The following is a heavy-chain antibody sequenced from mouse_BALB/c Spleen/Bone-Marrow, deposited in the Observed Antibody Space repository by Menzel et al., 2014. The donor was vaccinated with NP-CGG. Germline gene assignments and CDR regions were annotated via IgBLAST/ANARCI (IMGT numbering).Heavy chain of an antibody. D-gene: IGHD1-1*02. J-gene: IGHJ4*01. CDR2: IDPANGNT. CDR1: GLNIKDTY. V-gene: IGHV14-3*02. CDR3: ARVKLWSYAMDY. Sequence: VQLKHSGAELVKPGASVKLSCTASGLNIKDTYMHWVKQRPEQGLEWIGRIDPANGNTKYDPKFQGKATITADTSSNTAYLQLSSLTSEDTAVYYCARVKLWSYAMDYWGQGTSVPVSS.